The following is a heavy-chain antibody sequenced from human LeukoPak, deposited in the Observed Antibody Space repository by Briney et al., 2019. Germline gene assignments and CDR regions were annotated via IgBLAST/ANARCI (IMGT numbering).Heavy chain of an antibody. J-gene: IGHJ4*02. CDR1: GFTFISYA. V-gene: IGHV3-23*01. CDR3: AKDRLLNCRGDCYIFDY. Sequence: PGGSLRLSCAASGFTFISYAMSWVRQAPVKGLEWVSSISGSGDSTFYADSVKGRFTISRDNSKNTLYLQLDGLRTEDTALYYCAKDRLLNCRGDCYIFDYWGQGTLVTVSS. CDR2: ISGSGDST. D-gene: IGHD2-21*02.